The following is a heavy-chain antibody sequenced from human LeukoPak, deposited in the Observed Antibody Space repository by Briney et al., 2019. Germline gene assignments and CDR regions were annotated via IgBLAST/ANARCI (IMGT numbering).Heavy chain of an antibody. V-gene: IGHV4-39*01. J-gene: IGHJ3*01. Sequence: NSSETLSLTCSVSGGSLSSGSYYWGWIRQPPGKGLEWIGTIYYSGSTYYNPSLRSPVTMSVDTSRNHFSLKLISVSAADTAVYYCARHSRTGAGHDFDVWGHGTMVTVSS. CDR2: IYYSGST. CDR1: GGSLSSGSYY. D-gene: IGHD1-14*01. CDR3: ARHSRTGAGHDFDV.